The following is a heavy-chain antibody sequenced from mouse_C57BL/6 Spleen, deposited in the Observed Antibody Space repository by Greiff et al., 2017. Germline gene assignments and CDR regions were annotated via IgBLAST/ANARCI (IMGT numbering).Heavy chain of an antibody. CDR1: GYTFTSYW. CDR2: IDPSDSYT. J-gene: IGHJ4*01. Sequence: QVQLQQPGAELVRPGTSVKLSCKASGYTFTSYWMHWVKQRPGQGLEWIGVIDPSDSYTNYNQKFKGKATLTVDTSSSTAYMQLSSLTSEDSAVYYCARRNDYGNYYAMDDWGQGTSVTVSS. CDR3: ARRNDYGNYYAMDD. V-gene: IGHV1-59*01. D-gene: IGHD2-4*01.